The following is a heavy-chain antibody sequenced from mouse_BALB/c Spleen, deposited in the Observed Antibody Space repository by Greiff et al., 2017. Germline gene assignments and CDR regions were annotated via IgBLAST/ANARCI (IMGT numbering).Heavy chain of an antibody. CDR2: ISSGSSTI. CDR3: ARGGGSGRLDY. J-gene: IGHJ2*01. Sequence: EVQLVESGGGLVQPGGSRKLSCAASGFTFSSFGMHWVRQAPEKGLEWVAYISSGSSTIYYADTVKGRFTISRDNPKNTLFLQMTSLRSEDTAMYYCARGGGSGRLDYWGQGTTLTVSS. CDR1: GFTFSSFG. V-gene: IGHV5-17*02. D-gene: IGHD1-1*01.